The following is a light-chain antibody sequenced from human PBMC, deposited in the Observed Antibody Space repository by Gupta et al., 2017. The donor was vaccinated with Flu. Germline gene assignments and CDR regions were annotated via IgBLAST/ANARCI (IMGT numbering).Light chain of an antibody. CDR3: GTWDTILSAKV. Sequence: SNIGSGYVSWYQHLPGTAPKLLIYDNYTRPSGIPDRFSGSKSGTSATLGITGLQTGDEADYYCGTWDTILSAKVFGTGTKVTVL. CDR2: DNY. V-gene: IGLV1-51*01. CDR1: SNIGSGY. J-gene: IGLJ1*01.